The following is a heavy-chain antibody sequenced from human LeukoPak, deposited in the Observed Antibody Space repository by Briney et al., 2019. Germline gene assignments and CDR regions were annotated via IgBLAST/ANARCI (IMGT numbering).Heavy chain of an antibody. J-gene: IGHJ5*02. D-gene: IGHD2-2*01. CDR2: MNPNSGNT. Sequence: ASVRVSCKTSGYTFTNYDINWVRQPTGQELEWMGWMNPNSGNTGYAQKFQGRVTMTRNTSISTAYMELSSLRSEDTAVYYCARPHCSSTDCHPPEWFDPWGQGTLVTVSS. CDR3: ARPHCSSTDCHPPEWFDP. CDR1: GYTFTNYD. V-gene: IGHV1-8*01.